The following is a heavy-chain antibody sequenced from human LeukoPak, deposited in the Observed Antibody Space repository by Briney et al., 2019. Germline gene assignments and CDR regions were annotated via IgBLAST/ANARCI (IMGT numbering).Heavy chain of an antibody. CDR3: ARREMATTPDFDY. CDR2: INHSGST. V-gene: IGHV4-34*01. Sequence: SETLSLTCTVSGGSISSYYWSWIRQPPGKGLEWIGEINHSGSTNYNPSLKSRVTISVDTSKNQFSLKLSSVTAADTAVYYCARREMATTPDFDYWGQGTLVTVSS. J-gene: IGHJ4*02. D-gene: IGHD5-24*01. CDR1: GGSISSYY.